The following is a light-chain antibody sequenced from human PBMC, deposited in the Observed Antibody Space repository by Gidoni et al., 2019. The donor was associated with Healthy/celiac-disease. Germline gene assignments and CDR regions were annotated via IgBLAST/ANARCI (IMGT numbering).Light chain of an antibody. CDR1: SSDVGSYNL. J-gene: IGLJ2*01. CDR3: CSYAGSSTLV. CDR2: EGS. V-gene: IGLV2-23*01. Sequence: QSALTQPASVSGSPGLSLTISCTGTSSDVGSYNLVSWYQQHPGKAPKLMIYEGSKRPSGVSNRFSGAKSGNTASLTISGLQAEDEADYYCCSYAGSSTLVFGGGTKLTVL.